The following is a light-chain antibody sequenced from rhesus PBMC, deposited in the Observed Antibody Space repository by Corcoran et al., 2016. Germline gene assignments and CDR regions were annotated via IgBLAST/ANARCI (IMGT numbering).Light chain of an antibody. CDR2: TAS. J-gene: IGKJ1*01. Sequence: DIQLTQSPSSLSASIGDRVTITCRASQGISKFLAWYQQKLGIALKLLIYTASTLQSGVPSRFSGRGSGTDFTLTISSLQPEDFGTYYCQQNNSYPRTFGPGTKVEIK. CDR3: QQNNSYPRT. CDR1: QGISKF. V-gene: IGKV1-25*01.